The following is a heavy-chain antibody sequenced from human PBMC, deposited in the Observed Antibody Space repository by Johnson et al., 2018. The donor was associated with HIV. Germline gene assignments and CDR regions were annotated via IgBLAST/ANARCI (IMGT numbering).Heavy chain of an antibody. CDR1: GFTFSNAW. D-gene: IGHD3-10*01. CDR2: IKSKTDGGTT. J-gene: IGHJ3*02. V-gene: IGHV3-15*01. Sequence: EQLVESGGGLVKPGGSLRLSCAASGFTFSNAWMSWVRQAPGKGLEWVGRIKSKTDGGTTDYAAPVKGRFTISRDDSKNTLYLQMNSLKTEDTAVYYCTTDLRLLWFRFKEAFDIWGQGTMVTVSS. CDR3: TTDLRLLWFRFKEAFDI.